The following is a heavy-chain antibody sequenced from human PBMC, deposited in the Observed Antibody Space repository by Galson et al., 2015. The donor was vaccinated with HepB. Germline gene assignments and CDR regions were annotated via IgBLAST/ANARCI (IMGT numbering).Heavy chain of an antibody. Sequence: SVKVSCKASGYTFTGYYMHWVRQAPGQGLEWMGWINPNSGGTNYAQKFQGRVTMTRDTSISTAYMELSRLRSDDTAVYYCARGRYCTSGACPYYFDNWGQGTLVTVSS. CDR2: INPNSGGT. CDR3: ARGRYCTSGACPYYFDN. CDR1: GYTFTGYY. J-gene: IGHJ4*02. D-gene: IGHD2-8*01. V-gene: IGHV1-2*02.